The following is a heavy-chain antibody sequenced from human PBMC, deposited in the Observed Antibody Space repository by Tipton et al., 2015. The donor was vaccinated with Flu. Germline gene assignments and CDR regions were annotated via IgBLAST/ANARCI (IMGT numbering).Heavy chain of an antibody. CDR3: AKWVRFYDSDGYYFLDY. CDR2: IYSDGNT. J-gene: IGHJ4*02. Sequence: AVSGFTVSSNYMSWVRQAPGKGLEWVSVIYSDGNTYYVDSVKGRFTVSRDNSKNILSLQMNSLRAEDTAVYYCAKWVRFYDSDGYYFLDYWGQGTLVTVSS. CDR1: GFTVSSNY. D-gene: IGHD3-22*01. V-gene: IGHV3-53*01.